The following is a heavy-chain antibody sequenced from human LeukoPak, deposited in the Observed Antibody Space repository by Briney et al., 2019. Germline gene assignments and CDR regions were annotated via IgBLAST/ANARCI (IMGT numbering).Heavy chain of an antibody. CDR3: ARAPMATITFSDY. CDR1: GFTFSSYA. Sequence: PGGSLRLSCAASGFTFSSYAMHWVRQAPGKGLEWVAVISYDGSNKYYADSVKGRFTIPRNNSKNTLYLQMNSLRAEDTAVYYCARAPMATITFSDYWGQGTLVTVSS. V-gene: IGHV3-30-3*01. D-gene: IGHD5-24*01. J-gene: IGHJ4*02. CDR2: ISYDGSNK.